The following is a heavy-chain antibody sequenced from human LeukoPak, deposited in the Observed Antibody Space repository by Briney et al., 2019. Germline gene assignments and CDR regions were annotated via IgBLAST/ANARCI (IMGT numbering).Heavy chain of an antibody. D-gene: IGHD3-3*01. Sequence: KPGGSLRLSCAASGFTFSNAWMNWVRQAPGKGLEWVGRIKSKTDGGTTDYAAPVKGRFTISRDDSKNTMYLQMNSLKTEDTALYYCTTDRETHYTFWSGNRYFYYYMDVWGKGTTVTVSS. CDR1: GFTFSNAW. CDR3: TTDRETHYTFWSGNRYFYYYMDV. CDR2: IKSKTDGGTT. J-gene: IGHJ6*03. V-gene: IGHV3-15*01.